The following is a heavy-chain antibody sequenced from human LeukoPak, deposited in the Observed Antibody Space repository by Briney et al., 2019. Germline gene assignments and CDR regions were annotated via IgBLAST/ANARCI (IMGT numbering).Heavy chain of an antibody. Sequence: GASVTVSCKASGYTFTNYGISWVRQAPGQGLEWMGWISAYNGNTNYAQRFQGTVTMTSDTSTSTAYMELRSLRSDDTAVYYCARDLRDCSGNGCLYYFDYWGQGTLVTVSS. CDR3: ARDLRDCSGNGCLYYFDY. CDR1: GYTFTNYG. V-gene: IGHV1-18*01. J-gene: IGHJ4*02. D-gene: IGHD2-15*01. CDR2: ISAYNGNT.